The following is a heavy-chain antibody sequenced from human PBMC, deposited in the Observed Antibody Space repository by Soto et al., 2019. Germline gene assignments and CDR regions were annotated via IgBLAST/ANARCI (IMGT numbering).Heavy chain of an antibody. CDR3: AKDRNYPRDQFHY. Sequence: GGSLRLSCAVSGLDVSGNYMTWVRQAPGKGLEWVSAISANGQGIYYADSVRGRFTISRDNSKNTIFLHMDSLRAEDTAVYYCAKDRNYPRDQFHYWGQGTLVTVSS. CDR2: ISANGQGI. V-gene: IGHV3-23*01. CDR1: GLDVSGNY. D-gene: IGHD1-7*01. J-gene: IGHJ4*02.